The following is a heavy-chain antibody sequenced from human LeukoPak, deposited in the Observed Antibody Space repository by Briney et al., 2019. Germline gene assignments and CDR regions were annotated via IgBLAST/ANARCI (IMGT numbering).Heavy chain of an antibody. Sequence: SETLSLTCAVYHGSFSGYYWGWIRQPPGKGLEWIGEINDSGRTNYNPSLKSRVTISVDTSKNQFSLKLSSVTVADTAVYYCASRIVPSTDFDYWGQGSVVTVSS. V-gene: IGHV4-34*01. D-gene: IGHD5-12*01. CDR1: HGSFSGYY. CDR3: ASRIVPSTDFDY. CDR2: INDSGRT. J-gene: IGHJ4*02.